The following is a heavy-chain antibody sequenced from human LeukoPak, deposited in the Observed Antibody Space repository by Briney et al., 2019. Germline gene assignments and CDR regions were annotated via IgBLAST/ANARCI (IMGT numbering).Heavy chain of an antibody. D-gene: IGHD3-22*01. J-gene: IGHJ4*02. CDR2: IYYSGST. Sequence: PSETLSLTCTVSGGSISSYYWSWIRQPPGKGLEWIGYIYYSGSTNYNPSLKSRVTISVDTSKNQISLKLRSVTAADTAVYYCARVTGYVIEDYFDYWGQGTLVTVSS. V-gene: IGHV4-59*01. CDR1: GGSISSYY. CDR3: ARVTGYVIEDYFDY.